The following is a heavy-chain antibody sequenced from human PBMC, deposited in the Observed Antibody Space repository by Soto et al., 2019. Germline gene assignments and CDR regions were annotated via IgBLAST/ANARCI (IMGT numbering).Heavy chain of an antibody. V-gene: IGHV4-34*01. D-gene: IGHD3-10*01. Sequence: TLSLTCAVYGGSFSGYYWSWIRHPPGKGLEWIGEINHSGSTNYNPSLKSRVTISVDTSKNQFSLKLSSVTAADTAVYYCARRITMVRGVINYYFDYWGQGTLVTVSS. CDR3: ARRITMVRGVINYYFDY. CDR1: GGSFSGYY. J-gene: IGHJ4*02. CDR2: INHSGST.